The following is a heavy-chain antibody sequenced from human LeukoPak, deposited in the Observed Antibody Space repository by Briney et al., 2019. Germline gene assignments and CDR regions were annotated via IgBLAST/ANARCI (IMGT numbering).Heavy chain of an antibody. J-gene: IGHJ6*03. Sequence: GASVKVSCKASGGTFSSYAISWVRQAPGQGLEWMGGIIPIFGTANYAQKFQGRVTITADKSTSTAYMELSSLRSEDTAVYYCRYSQTPYYYYYMDVWGKGTTVTVSS. D-gene: IGHD5-18*01. CDR3: RYSQTPYYYYYMDV. CDR1: GGTFSSYA. CDR2: IIPIFGTA. V-gene: IGHV1-69*06.